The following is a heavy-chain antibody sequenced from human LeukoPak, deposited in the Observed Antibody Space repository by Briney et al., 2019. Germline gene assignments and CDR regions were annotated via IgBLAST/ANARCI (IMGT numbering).Heavy chain of an antibody. CDR1: GGSISNYY. CDR2: IYPGGST. V-gene: IGHV4-4*07. CDR3: ARALVPGSCSGGSCYPNHWFDP. J-gene: IGHJ5*02. D-gene: IGHD2-15*01. Sequence: SETLSLTCTVSGGSISNYYWSWIRQPAGKGLEWIGRIYPGGSTNYNPSLKSRVTISVDTSRNQFSLNLTSVPAADTAVYYCARALVPGSCSGGSCYPNHWFDPWGQGNLVTVSS.